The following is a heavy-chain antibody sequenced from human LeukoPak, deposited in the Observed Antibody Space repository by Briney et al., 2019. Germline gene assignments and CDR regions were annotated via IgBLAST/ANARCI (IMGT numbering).Heavy chain of an antibody. CDR2: ISSSGSTI. CDR3: ARVWGMAYCGGDCYSPDH. D-gene: IGHD2-21*02. Sequence: PGGSLRLSCAASGFTFSSYEMNWVRQAPGKGLEWVSYISSSGSTIYYADSVKGRFTISRDNSKNTLYLQMNSLRAEDTAVYYCARVWGMAYCGGDCYSPDHWGQGTLVTVSS. V-gene: IGHV3-48*03. CDR1: GFTFSSYE. J-gene: IGHJ5*02.